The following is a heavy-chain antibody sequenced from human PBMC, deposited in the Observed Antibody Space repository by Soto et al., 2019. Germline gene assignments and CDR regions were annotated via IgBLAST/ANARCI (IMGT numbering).Heavy chain of an antibody. V-gene: IGHV4-59*01. CDR1: GGSISSYY. J-gene: IGHJ5*02. CDR2: IYYSGST. D-gene: IGHD3-3*01. Sequence: SETLSLTCTVSGGSISSYYWSWIRQPPGKGLEWIGYIYYSGSTNYNPSLKSRVTISVDTSKNQFSLKLSSVTAADTAVYYCARVRFLEWLIIGWFDPWGQGTLVTVSS. CDR3: ARVRFLEWLIIGWFDP.